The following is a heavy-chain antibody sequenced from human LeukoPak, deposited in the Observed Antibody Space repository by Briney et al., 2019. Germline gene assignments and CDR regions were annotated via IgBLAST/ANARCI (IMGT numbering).Heavy chain of an antibody. CDR3: ARVRRGWSRIYFFDY. D-gene: IGHD2-15*01. V-gene: IGHV4-39*07. J-gene: IGHJ4*02. CDR1: GVSISGSSYF. CDR2: IYYSGST. Sequence: SETLSLTCTVSGVSISGSSYFWGWIRQPPGKGLEWIGSIYYSGSTYYNPSLKSRVTISVDTSENQFSLKLSSVTAADTAVYYCARVRRGWSRIYFFDYWGQGTLVTVSS.